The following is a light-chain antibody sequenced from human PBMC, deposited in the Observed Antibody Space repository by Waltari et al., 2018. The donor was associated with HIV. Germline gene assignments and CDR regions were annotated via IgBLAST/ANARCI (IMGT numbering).Light chain of an antibody. CDR3: QQYNSYWT. CDR2: KAS. J-gene: IGKJ1*01. V-gene: IGKV1-5*03. CDR1: QSIRSW. Sequence: DIQMTQSPSTLSASVGDRVTITCRASQSIRSWLVWYQQKPWKAPKLLIYKASSLESGVPSRFSGSESGTEFTLTISSRQPDDFATYYCQQYNSYWTFGQGTKVEIK.